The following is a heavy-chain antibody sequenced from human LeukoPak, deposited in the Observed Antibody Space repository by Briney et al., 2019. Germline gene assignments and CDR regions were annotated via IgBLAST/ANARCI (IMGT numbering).Heavy chain of an antibody. CDR1: GGTFSNYA. J-gene: IGHJ5*02. CDR2: IIPIFGTA. Sequence: ASVKVSCKASGGTFSNYAISWVRQAPGQGLEWMGGIIPIFGTANYAQKFQGRVTITADESTSTAYMELSSLRSEDTAVYYCARGGTPGRSNWFDPWGQGTLVTVSS. V-gene: IGHV1-69*01. CDR3: ARGGTPGRSNWFDP. D-gene: IGHD2-15*01.